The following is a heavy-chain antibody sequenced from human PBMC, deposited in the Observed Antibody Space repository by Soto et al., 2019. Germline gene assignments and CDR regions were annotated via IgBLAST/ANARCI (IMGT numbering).Heavy chain of an antibody. J-gene: IGHJ4*02. CDR1: GGSIRSSTW. V-gene: IGHV4-4*02. D-gene: IGHD1-26*01. CDR3: ARVYSGSYSDY. CDR2: IFHSGST. Sequence: SATLSLTCAVSGGSIRSSTWWIWVRQPPGKGLEWIGEIFHSGSTNYNPSLKTRVTISVDKSKNQFSLKLSSVTAADTAVYYCARVYSGSYSDYWGQGTLVTVS.